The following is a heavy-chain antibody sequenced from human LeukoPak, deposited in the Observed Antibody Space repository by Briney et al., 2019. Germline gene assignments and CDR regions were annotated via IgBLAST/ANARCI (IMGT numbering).Heavy chain of an antibody. CDR2: VYYSGST. V-gene: IGHV4-59*01. CDR1: GGSISSYY. Sequence: PSETLSLTCTVSGGSISSYYWSWIRQPPGKGLEWIGYVYYSGSTNYNPSLNSRVTISVDTSKNQFSLKLSSVTAVDTAVYYCAGSYCSSTSCYSYYYYGMDVWGQGTTVTVSS. J-gene: IGHJ6*02. D-gene: IGHD2-2*01. CDR3: AGSYCSSTSCYSYYYYGMDV.